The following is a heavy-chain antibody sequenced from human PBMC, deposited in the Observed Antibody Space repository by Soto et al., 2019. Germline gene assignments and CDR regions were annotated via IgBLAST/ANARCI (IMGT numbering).Heavy chain of an antibody. CDR2: TYFRSKWYN. CDR1: GASVSSNTAS. Sequence: SPTLSLTCAISGASVSSNTASWNWIRQSPSRGLEWLGRTYFRSKWYNDYAVSVKSRIIINPDTSNTQFSLQLNSVTPEDTAVYFCSKGDNLGPKTGYSFDPWGQGIMVTVSS. CDR3: SKGDNLGPKTGYSFDP. V-gene: IGHV6-1*01. J-gene: IGHJ5*02. D-gene: IGHD2-15*01.